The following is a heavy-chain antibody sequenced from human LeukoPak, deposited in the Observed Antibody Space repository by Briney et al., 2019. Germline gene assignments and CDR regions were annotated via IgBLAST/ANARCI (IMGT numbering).Heavy chain of an antibody. J-gene: IGHJ4*02. CDR1: GFTFSSYA. CDR2: ISYDGSNK. CDR3: AVSLEWLLYRLGY. D-gene: IGHD3-3*01. V-gene: IGHV3-30*04. Sequence: PGRSLRLSCAASGFTFSSYAMHWVRQAPGKGLEWVAVISYDGSNKYYADSVKGRFTISRDNSKNTLYLQMNSLRAEDTAVYYCAVSLEWLLYRLGYWGQGTLVTVSS.